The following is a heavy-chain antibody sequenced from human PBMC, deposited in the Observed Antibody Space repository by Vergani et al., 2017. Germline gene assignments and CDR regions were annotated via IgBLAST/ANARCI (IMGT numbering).Heavy chain of an antibody. J-gene: IGHJ5*02. Sequence: QVQLQESGPGLVKPSETLSLTCTVSGGSISSYYWSWIRQPPGKGLEWIGYIYYSGSTNYNPSLKSRVTISVDTSKNQFSLKLSSGTAADTAVYYCARGLGDTYYDGSGSFWFDPWGQGTLVTVSS. CDR2: IYYSGST. CDR1: GGSISSYY. CDR3: ARGLGDTYYDGSGSFWFDP. D-gene: IGHD3-10*01. V-gene: IGHV4-59*08.